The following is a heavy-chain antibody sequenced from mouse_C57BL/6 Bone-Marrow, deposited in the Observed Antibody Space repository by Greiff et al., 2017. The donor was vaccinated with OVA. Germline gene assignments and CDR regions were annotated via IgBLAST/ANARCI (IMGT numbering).Heavy chain of an antibody. D-gene: IGHD1-1*01. V-gene: IGHV1-69*01. Sequence: QVQLQQPGAELVMPGASVKLSCKASGYTFTSYWMHWVKQRPGQGLEWIGEIDPSDSYTNYNQKFKGKSTLTVDKSSSTAYMQLSSLTSEDSAVYYCARYPSHYYGSTYWYFDVWGTGTTVTVSS. CDR3: ARYPSHYYGSTYWYFDV. J-gene: IGHJ1*03. CDR1: GYTFTSYW. CDR2: IDPSDSYT.